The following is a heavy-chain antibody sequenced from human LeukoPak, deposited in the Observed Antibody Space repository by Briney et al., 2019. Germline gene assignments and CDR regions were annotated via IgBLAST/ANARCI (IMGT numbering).Heavy chain of an antibody. Sequence: ASVKVSCKASGYTFSNYGISWVRQAPGLGLEWMGWTSYNGNTNYAQKFQDRVTMTTDTSTTTAYMELRSLESDDTAVYYCARHNGSGWQALAYWGQGTLVTVSS. D-gene: IGHD6-19*01. CDR1: GYTFSNYG. CDR3: ARHNGSGWQALAY. CDR2: TSYNGNT. V-gene: IGHV1-18*04. J-gene: IGHJ4*02.